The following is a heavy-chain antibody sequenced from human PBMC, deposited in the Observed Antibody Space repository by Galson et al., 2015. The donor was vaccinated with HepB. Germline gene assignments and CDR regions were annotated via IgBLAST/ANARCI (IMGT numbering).Heavy chain of an antibody. Sequence: SVKVSCKASGSTFTSYGISWVRQAPGQGLEWMGWISAYNGNTNYAQKLQGRVTITADESTSTAYMELSSLRSEDTAVYYCARDRYCSGGSCYSFDYWGQGTLVTVSS. CDR1: GSTFTSYG. CDR3: ARDRYCSGGSCYSFDY. CDR2: ISAYNGNT. D-gene: IGHD2-15*01. J-gene: IGHJ4*02. V-gene: IGHV1-18*01.